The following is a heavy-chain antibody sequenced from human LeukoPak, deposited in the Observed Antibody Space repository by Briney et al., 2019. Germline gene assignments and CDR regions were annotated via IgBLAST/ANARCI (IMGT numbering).Heavy chain of an antibody. Sequence: GGSLRLSCAASGFTFSSYAMSWVRQAPGKGLEWVSGISGSGGSTYYADSVKGRFTISRDNSKNTLYLQMHSLRAEDTALYYCAKGGYCSSISCYSDYWGQGTLVTVSS. V-gene: IGHV3-23*01. CDR1: GFTFSSYA. J-gene: IGHJ4*02. D-gene: IGHD2-2*01. CDR2: ISGSGGST. CDR3: AKGGYCSSISCYSDY.